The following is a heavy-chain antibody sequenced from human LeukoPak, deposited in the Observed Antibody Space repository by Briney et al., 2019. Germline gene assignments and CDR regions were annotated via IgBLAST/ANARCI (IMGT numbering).Heavy chain of an antibody. J-gene: IGHJ4*02. D-gene: IGHD3-22*01. CDR3: AKDRRSLYYDSSGYYYH. CDR2: IDNDGNT. Sequence: GGSLRLSCAASGFRFKNCWMHWIRQAPGKGLEWVSRIDNDGNTKYADSVKGRFTISRDNSKNTLYLQMNSLRAEDTAVYYCAKDRRSLYYDSSGYYYHWGQGTLVTVSS. V-gene: IGHV3-74*03. CDR1: GFRFKNCW.